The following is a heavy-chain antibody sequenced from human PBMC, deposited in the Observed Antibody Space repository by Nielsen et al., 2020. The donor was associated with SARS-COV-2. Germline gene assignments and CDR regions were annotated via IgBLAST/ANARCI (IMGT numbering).Heavy chain of an antibody. CDR1: GGSISSGGYY. CDR2: IHFSGRT. D-gene: IGHD5-12*01. V-gene: IGHV4-31*03. J-gene: IGHJ6*02. CDR3: ARESSGYDHYDYGMDV. Sequence: SETPSLTCTVSGGSISSGGYYWSWIRHHPGKGLEWIGYIHFSGRTCYNPSLKSRVTISVDTSKNQFSLSLRSVTAADTAVYYCARESSGYDHYDYGMDVWGQGTTVTVSS.